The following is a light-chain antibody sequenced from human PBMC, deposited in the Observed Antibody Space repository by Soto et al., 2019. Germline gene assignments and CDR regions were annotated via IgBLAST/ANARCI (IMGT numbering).Light chain of an antibody. J-gene: IGKJ1*01. CDR3: QQYGGSPWT. CDR2: DAS. CDR1: QSIANNY. Sequence: EVALTQSPGTLSLSPGARATLSCRASQSIANNYLTWYQQNPGQAPRVLIYDASTRAAGIPDRFSGSGSGTDFTLTISRLEPEDSAVYYCQQYGGSPWTFGQGTKVDIK. V-gene: IGKV3-20*01.